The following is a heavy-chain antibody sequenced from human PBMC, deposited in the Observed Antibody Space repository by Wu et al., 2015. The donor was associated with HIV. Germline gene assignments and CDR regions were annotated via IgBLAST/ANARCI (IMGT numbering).Heavy chain of an antibody. D-gene: IGHD4-17*01. V-gene: IGHV1-18*01. J-gene: IGHJ6*02. CDR3: ARDGAFPTVTTPSYYYYGMDV. Sequence: QVQLVQSGAEVKKPGASVKVSCKASGYTFTSYGISWVRQAPGQGLEWMGWISAYNGNTNYAQKLQGRVTMTTDTSTSTAYMELRSLRSDDTAVYYCARDGAFPTVTTPSYYYYGMDVVGPRDHGSPSP. CDR2: ISAYNGNT. CDR1: GYTFTSYG.